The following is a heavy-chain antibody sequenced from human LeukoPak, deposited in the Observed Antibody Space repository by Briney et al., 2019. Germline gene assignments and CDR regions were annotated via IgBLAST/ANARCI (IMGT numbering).Heavy chain of an antibody. CDR3: ARGPYCTNGVCYGYDYYYYMDV. J-gene: IGHJ6*03. V-gene: IGHV3-48*03. D-gene: IGHD2-8*01. CDR2: IGSSGSTI. CDR1: GFTFSSYE. Sequence: QPGGSLRLSCAASGFTFSSYEMNWVRRAPGKGLEWVSYIGSSGSTIYYADSVKGRFTISRDNAKNSLYLQMNSLRAEDTAVYYCARGPYCTNGVCYGYDYYYYMDVWGKGTTVTVSS.